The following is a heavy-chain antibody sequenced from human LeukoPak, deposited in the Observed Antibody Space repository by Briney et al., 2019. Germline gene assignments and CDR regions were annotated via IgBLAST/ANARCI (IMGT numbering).Heavy chain of an antibody. CDR1: GFTFSSYS. V-gene: IGHV3-21*01. CDR2: ISSSSSYI. CDR3: ASNVGMDV. Sequence: PGGSLRLSCAASGFTFSSYSVNWVRQAPGKGLEWVSSISSSSSYIYYADSVKGRFTISRDNSKNTLYLQMNSLRAEDTAVYYCASNVGMDVWGQGTTVTVSS. J-gene: IGHJ6*02.